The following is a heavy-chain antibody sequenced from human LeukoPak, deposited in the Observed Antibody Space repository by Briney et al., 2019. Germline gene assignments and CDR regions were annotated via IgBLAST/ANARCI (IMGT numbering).Heavy chain of an antibody. CDR2: IYYSGST. J-gene: IGHJ4*02. V-gene: IGHV4-31*03. CDR3: ARGGEYYYDSSAP. CDR1: GGSISSGGYY. D-gene: IGHD3-22*01. Sequence: PSETLSLTCTVSGGSISSGGYYWSRIRQHPGKGLEWIGYIYYSGSTYYNPSLKSRVTISVDTSKNQFSLKLSSVTAADTAVYYCARGGEYYYDSSAPWGQGTLVTVSS.